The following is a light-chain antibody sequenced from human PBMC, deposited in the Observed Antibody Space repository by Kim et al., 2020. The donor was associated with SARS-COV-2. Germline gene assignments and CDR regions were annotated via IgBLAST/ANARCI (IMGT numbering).Light chain of an antibody. J-gene: IGLJ3*02. CDR3: AAWDDSLNGWV. Sequence: ELTQPPSASVTPGQRVTISCSGNSSNIGSNNVNWYQQVPGTAPKLLIYSNNQRPSGAPDRFSATKSGTSASLVISGLQSQDEGQYYCAAWDDSLNGWVFGGGTKVTVL. V-gene: IGLV1-44*01. CDR2: SNN. CDR1: SSNIGSNN.